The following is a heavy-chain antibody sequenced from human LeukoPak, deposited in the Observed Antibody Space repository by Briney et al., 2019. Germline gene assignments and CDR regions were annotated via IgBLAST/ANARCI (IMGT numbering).Heavy chain of an antibody. J-gene: IGHJ2*01. D-gene: IGHD2-21*01. CDR2: ISGIGGST. CDR3: AKGRVSQARGLWGSSFKGIQDWYFDL. Sequence: GGSLRLSCAASGFTFSSYAMSWVRQAPGKGLEWVSAISGIGGSTYYADSVKGRFTISRDNSKNTLYLQMNSLRVEDTAIYYCAKGRVSQARGLWGSSFKGIQDWYFDLWGRGTLVTVSS. V-gene: IGHV3-23*01. CDR1: GFTFSSYA.